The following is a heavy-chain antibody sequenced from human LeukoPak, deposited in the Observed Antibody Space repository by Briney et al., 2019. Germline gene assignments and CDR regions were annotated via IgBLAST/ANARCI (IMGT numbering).Heavy chain of an antibody. CDR3: AKEPSD. CDR2: ISGSGGTT. CDR1: GFTFINYG. Sequence: GRSLRLSCAASGFTFINYGMHWVRQAPGKGLEWVSAISGSGGTTYYTDSLKGRFTISRDNSKNTLYLQMNSLRVEDTAVYYCAKEPSDWGQGTLVTVSS. J-gene: IGHJ4*02. V-gene: IGHV3-23*01.